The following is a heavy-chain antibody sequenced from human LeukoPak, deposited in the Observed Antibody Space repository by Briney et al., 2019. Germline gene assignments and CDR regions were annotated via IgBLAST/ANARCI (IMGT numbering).Heavy chain of an antibody. Sequence: GESLKISCKGSGYSFASYWIGWVRQMPGKGLEWMGIIDPHDSDTRYSPPFQGQVTISGDKSISTAYLQWSSLKASDTAMYYCARVASSSWYDLDYWGQGTLVTVSS. J-gene: IGHJ4*02. V-gene: IGHV5-51*01. CDR3: ARVASSSWYDLDY. CDR1: GYSFASYW. D-gene: IGHD6-13*01. CDR2: IDPHDSDT.